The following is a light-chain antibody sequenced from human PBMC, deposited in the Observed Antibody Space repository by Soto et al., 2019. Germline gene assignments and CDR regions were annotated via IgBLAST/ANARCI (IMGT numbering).Light chain of an antibody. CDR3: QTSASAPT. J-gene: IGKJ3*01. CDR1: RGIGNA. Sequence: DIQMTQSPSSLSASVGDRVTITCRPSRGIGNALAWYQQKPGTVPKLLIHSASTLQSGVPSRFSGSGSGTDFTLTISTLQPEDLAPYSRQTSASAPTFGPGTNVHI. V-gene: IGKV1-27*01. CDR2: SAS.